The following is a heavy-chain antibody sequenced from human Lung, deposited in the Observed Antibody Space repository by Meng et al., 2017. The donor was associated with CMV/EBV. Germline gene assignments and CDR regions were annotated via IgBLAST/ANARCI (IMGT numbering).Heavy chain of an antibody. CDR1: GFTFSTYW. CDR3: ATSSSGFFEN. Sequence: GGPLRLSCAASGFTFSTYWMSWVRQAPGRGLEWVANINQGGSEKYYVASVMGRFTVSRDNAKNSLYLQMNSLRAEDTAIYYCATSSSGFFENWGQGALVTGSS. D-gene: IGHD3-22*01. CDR2: INQGGSEK. V-gene: IGHV3-7*01. J-gene: IGHJ4*02.